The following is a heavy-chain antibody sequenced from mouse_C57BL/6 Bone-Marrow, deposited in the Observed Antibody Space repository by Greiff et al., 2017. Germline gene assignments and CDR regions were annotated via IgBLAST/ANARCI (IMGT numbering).Heavy chain of an antibody. J-gene: IGHJ1*03. D-gene: IGHD1-1*01. CDR1: GYTFTSYD. V-gene: IGHV1-85*01. Sequence: VQLQQSGPELVKPGASVKLSCKASGYTFTSYDINWVKQRPGQGLEWIGWIYPRDGSNKYNEKLKGKATLTVDTSSSTAYMELHSLTSEDSAVYFCARDYSSSYWYFEVWGTGTTVTVSS. CDR3: ARDYSSSYWYFEV. CDR2: IYPRDGSN.